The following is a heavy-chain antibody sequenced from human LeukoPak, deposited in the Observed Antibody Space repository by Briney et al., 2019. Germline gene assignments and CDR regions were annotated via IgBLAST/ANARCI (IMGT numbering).Heavy chain of an antibody. V-gene: IGHV3-48*01. CDR3: ARALLWFGEPSHIDY. Sequence: GGSLRLSCTASGFTFSTYSMNWVRQAPGRGLEWVSYISGSSSSSDGGAIQYADSVKGRFTISRDNDKNSLYLQMNSLRAEDTAVYYCARALLWFGEPSHIDYWGQGTLVTASS. D-gene: IGHD3-10*01. CDR2: ISGSSSSSDGGAI. CDR1: GFTFSTYS. J-gene: IGHJ4*02.